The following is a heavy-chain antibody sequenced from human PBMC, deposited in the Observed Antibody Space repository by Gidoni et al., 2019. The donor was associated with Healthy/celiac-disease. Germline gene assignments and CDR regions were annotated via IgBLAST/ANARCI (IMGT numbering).Heavy chain of an antibody. Sequence: EVQLVESGGGLVQPGGSLSLSCAASGFTFSSYSMNWVRQAPGKGLGWVSYISSSSSTIYYADSVKGRFTISRDNAKNSLYLQMNSLRAEDTAVYYCARRDYAGGGMDVWGQGTTVTVSS. D-gene: IGHD4-17*01. CDR1: GFTFSSYS. J-gene: IGHJ6*02. CDR3: ARRDYAGGGMDV. V-gene: IGHV3-48*01. CDR2: ISSSSSTI.